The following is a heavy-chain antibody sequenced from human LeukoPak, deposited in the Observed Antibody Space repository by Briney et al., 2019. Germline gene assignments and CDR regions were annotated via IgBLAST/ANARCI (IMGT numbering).Heavy chain of an antibody. CDR3: AKTPIVLVVAATYFDY. CDR1: GFTFSSYS. V-gene: IGHV3-21*01. CDR2: ISSSSSYI. J-gene: IGHJ4*02. D-gene: IGHD2-15*01. Sequence: GGSLRLSCAASGFTFSSYSMNWVRQAPGKGLEWVSSISSSSSYIYYADSVKGRFTISRDNAKNSLYLQMNSLRAEDTAVYYCAKTPIVLVVAATYFDYWGQGTLVTVSS.